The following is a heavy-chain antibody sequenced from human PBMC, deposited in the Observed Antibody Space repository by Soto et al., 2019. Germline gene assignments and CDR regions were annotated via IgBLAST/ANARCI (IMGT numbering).Heavy chain of an antibody. V-gene: IGHV3-49*03. D-gene: IGHD3-10*01. CDR3: TSIRSKIRGVSDY. J-gene: IGHJ4*02. Sequence: GRSLRLSCTASGFTFGDYAMSWFRQAPGKGLEWVGFIRSKAYGGTTEYAASVKGRFTISRDDSKSIAYLQMNSLKTEDTAVYYCTSIRSKIRGVSDYWGQGTLVTVSS. CDR2: IRSKAYGGTT. CDR1: GFTFGDYA.